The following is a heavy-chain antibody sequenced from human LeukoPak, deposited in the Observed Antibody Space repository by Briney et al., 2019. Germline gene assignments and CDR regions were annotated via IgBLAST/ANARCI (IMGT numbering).Heavy chain of an antibody. CDR2: ISAYNGNT. Sequence: ASVKVSCKASGYSFTSYGISWVRQAPGQGLEWMGWISAYNGNTNYAQKLLGRVTMTTDTSTSTAYMELRSLRSDDTAVYYCARGYDSWSGSYPSPPDYWGQGTLVTVSS. D-gene: IGHD3-3*01. CDR3: ARGYDSWSGSYPSPPDY. J-gene: IGHJ4*02. V-gene: IGHV1-18*01. CDR1: GYSFTSYG.